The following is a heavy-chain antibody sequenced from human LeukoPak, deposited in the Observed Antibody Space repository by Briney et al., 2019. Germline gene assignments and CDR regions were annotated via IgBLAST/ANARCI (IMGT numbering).Heavy chain of an antibody. Sequence: GGSLRLSCAASGFTFSSYSMKWVRQAPGKGLGWVSSISSSSSYIYYADSVKGRFTISRDNAKNSLYLQMNSLSAEDTAVYYCARVVGYQLLLHDAFDIWGQGTMVTVSS. CDR2: ISSSSSYI. D-gene: IGHD2-2*01. J-gene: IGHJ3*02. CDR1: GFTFSSYS. CDR3: ARVVGYQLLLHDAFDI. V-gene: IGHV3-21*01.